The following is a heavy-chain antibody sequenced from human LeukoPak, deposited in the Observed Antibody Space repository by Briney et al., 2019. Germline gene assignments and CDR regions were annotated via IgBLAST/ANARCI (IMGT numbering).Heavy chain of an antibody. CDR2: IYYSGST. CDR1: GVSISSDSYY. D-gene: IGHD6-19*01. J-gene: IGHJ4*02. Sequence: SETLSLTCTVSGVSISSDSYYWAWIRQPPGKGLEWIASIYYSGSTYYNPSLKSRVTISVDTSRNQFSLKLSSVTAADTAVYYCASLAVAGLSEGYWGQGALVIVSS. V-gene: IGHV4-39*01. CDR3: ASLAVAGLSEGY.